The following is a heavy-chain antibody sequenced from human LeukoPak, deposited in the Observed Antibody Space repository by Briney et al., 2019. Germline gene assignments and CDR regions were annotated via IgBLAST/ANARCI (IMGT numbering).Heavy chain of an antibody. D-gene: IGHD1-1*01. V-gene: IGHV3-30*18. CDR1: GFTFSSYG. CDR2: ISYDGSNK. Sequence: GGSLRLSCAASGFTFSSYGMHWVRQAPGKGLEWVAVISYDGSNKYYADSVKGRFTISRDNSKNTLYLQMNSLRAEDTAVYYCANDWNDVVCYYWGQGTLVTVSS. CDR3: ANDWNDVVCYY. J-gene: IGHJ4*02.